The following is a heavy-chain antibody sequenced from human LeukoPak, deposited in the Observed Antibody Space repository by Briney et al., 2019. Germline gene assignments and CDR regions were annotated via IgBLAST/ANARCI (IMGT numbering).Heavy chain of an antibody. V-gene: IGHV3-74*01. CDR3: VREYTSSSGRAFDY. J-gene: IGHJ4*02. Sequence: PGGSLRLSCAASGFTFSSYWLHWVRQAPGKGLVWVSRINRDGNITTYADSVKGRFTISRDNAKNTLYLQMNSLRAEDTAVYYCVREYTSSSGRAFDYWGQGTLVTVSS. CDR2: INRDGNIT. D-gene: IGHD6-6*01. CDR1: GFTFSSYW.